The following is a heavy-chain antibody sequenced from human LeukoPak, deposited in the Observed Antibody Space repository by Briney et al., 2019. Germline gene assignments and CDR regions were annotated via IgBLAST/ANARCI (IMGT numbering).Heavy chain of an antibody. Sequence: ASVKVSCKASVYTFTPYYMHWVRQAPGQGLEWMGWINPNSGGTQYAHKFQGRVTLTSDTSISTAYMELSGLRSDDTAVYYCARGNSPPSRLLWFGELLLPAFDIWGQGTMVTVSS. D-gene: IGHD3-10*01. CDR2: INPNSGGT. CDR1: VYTFTPYY. J-gene: IGHJ3*02. CDR3: ARGNSPPSRLLWFGELLLPAFDI. V-gene: IGHV1-2*02.